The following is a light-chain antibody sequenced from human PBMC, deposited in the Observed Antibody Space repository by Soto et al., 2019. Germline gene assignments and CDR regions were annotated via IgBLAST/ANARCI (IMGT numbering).Light chain of an antibody. Sequence: EIVLTQSPATLSLSPGERATLSCRASQSVIINLAWYQQKPGQAPRLLIYDTSTRATGIPARFSGSGSGTEFTLTISSLQSEDFAVYYCQQYNNWPPITFGQGTRLEVK. V-gene: IGKV3-15*01. CDR1: QSVIIN. CDR3: QQYNNWPPIT. CDR2: DTS. J-gene: IGKJ5*01.